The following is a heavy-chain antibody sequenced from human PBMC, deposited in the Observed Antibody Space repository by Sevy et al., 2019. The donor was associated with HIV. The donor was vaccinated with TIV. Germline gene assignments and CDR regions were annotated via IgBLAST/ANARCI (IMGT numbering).Heavy chain of an antibody. CDR3: ARDQDSSGCFDY. D-gene: IGHD6-19*01. CDR1: GFTFSSYA. CDR2: ISYDGSNK. V-gene: IGHV3-30*04. J-gene: IGHJ4*02. Sequence: GGSLRLSCAASGFTFSSYAMHWVRQAPGKGLEWVAVISYDGSNKYYAHSVKGRFTISRDNSKNTLYLQMNSLRAEDTAVYYCARDQDSSGCFDYWGQGTLVTVSS.